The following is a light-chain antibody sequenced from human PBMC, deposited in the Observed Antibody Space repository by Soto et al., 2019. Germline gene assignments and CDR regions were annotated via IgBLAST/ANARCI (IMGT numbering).Light chain of an antibody. CDR2: DAS. J-gene: IGKJ5*01. CDR3: QQYENLPT. CDR1: QNINNY. Sequence: DISMTQSPSSLSASAGDRVTITCQASQNINNYLNWYQQKPGRAPKLLIYDASNLEAGVPSRFRGSGSGTDFTFTISRLPPEDIATYYRQQYENLPTFGQGTRVDIK. V-gene: IGKV1-33*01.